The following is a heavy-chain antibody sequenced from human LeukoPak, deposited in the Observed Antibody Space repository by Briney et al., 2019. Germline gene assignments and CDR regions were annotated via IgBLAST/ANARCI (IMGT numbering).Heavy chain of an antibody. J-gene: IGHJ2*01. V-gene: IGHV4-59*08. CDR3: ARHPSYSSDWTDL. D-gene: IGHD6-19*01. CDR1: GGSVISYF. CDR2: IYYSGST. Sequence: SETLSLTCTVSGGSVISYFWSWIRQLPGKGLEWIGYIYYSGSTNYNPSLRSRVTISVDTSKNQSSLKLSSVTAADTAVYYCARHPSYSSDWTDLWGRGTLVTVSS.